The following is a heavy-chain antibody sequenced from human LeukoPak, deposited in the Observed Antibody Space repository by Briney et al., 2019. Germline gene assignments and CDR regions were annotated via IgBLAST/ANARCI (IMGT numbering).Heavy chain of an antibody. V-gene: IGHV3-48*03. J-gene: IGHJ4*02. Sequence: PGGSLRLSCAASGLTFSNYEMNWVRQAPGKGLEWLSYISSSSNMIFYAESVKGRFTTSRDNAKNSLYLQMNSLGAEDTAIYYCATASGGSYRYYFDSWGQGILVTVSS. D-gene: IGHD6-25*01. CDR2: ISSSSNMI. CDR1: GLTFSNYE. CDR3: ATASGGSYRYYFDS.